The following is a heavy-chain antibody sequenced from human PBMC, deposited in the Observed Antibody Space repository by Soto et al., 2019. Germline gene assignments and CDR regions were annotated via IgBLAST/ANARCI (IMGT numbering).Heavy chain of an antibody. CDR2: IYYSGST. J-gene: IGHJ4*02. Sequence: SETLSLTCTVSGGSISSYYWSWIRQPPGKGLEWIGYIYYSGSTNYNPSLKSRVTISVDTSKNQFSLKLSSATAADTAVYYCARILPGLGHAYRAQGTLVTVSS. CDR1: GGSISSYY. V-gene: IGHV4-59*01. D-gene: IGHD2-15*01. CDR3: ARILPGLGHAY.